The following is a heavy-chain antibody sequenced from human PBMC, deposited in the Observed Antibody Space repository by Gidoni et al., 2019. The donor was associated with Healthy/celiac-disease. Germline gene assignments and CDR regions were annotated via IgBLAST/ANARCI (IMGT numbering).Heavy chain of an antibody. V-gene: IGHV4-39*01. Sequence: QLQLQESCPGLGKPSETLSLTCPVSGGAISSSRYYWGWIRQPPGKGLEWIGSIYYGGSTYYNPSLKSRVTISVDTSKNQFSLKLSSVTAADTAVYYCARSYYYDSSGYSPYMDVWGKGTTVTVSS. CDR3: ARSYYYDSSGYSPYMDV. CDR2: IYYGGST. J-gene: IGHJ6*03. CDR1: GGAISSSRYY. D-gene: IGHD3-22*01.